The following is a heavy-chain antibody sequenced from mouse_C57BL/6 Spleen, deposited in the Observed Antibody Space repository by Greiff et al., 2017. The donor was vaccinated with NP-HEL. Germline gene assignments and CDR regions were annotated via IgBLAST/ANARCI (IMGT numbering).Heavy chain of an antibody. CDR1: GYSFTSYY. Sequence: VKLMESGPELVKPGASVKISCKASGYSFTSYYIHWVKQRPGQGLEWIGWIYPGSGNTKYNEKFKGKATLTADTSSSTAYMQLSSLTSEDSAVYYCARWGGRRGYFDVWGTGTTVTVSS. CDR3: ARWGGRRGYFDV. CDR2: IYPGSGNT. J-gene: IGHJ1*03. D-gene: IGHD3-3*01. V-gene: IGHV1-66*01.